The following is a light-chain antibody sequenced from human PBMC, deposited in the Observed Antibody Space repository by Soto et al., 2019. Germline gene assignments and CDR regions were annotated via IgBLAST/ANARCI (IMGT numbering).Light chain of an antibody. CDR3: QQYNNWPQT. V-gene: IGKV3-15*01. Sequence: EFVLTQSPGTLSLSPGERAALSCRASQTVRNNYLAWYQQKPGQAPRLLIYGASTRATGIPARFSGSGSGTEFTLTISSLQSEDFAVYYCQQYNNWPQTFGQGTKV. CDR2: GAS. CDR1: QTVRNN. J-gene: IGKJ1*01.